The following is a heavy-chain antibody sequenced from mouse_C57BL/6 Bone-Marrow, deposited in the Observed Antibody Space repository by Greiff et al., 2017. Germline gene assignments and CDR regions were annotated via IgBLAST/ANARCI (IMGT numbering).Heavy chain of an antibody. CDR2: IWTGGGT. CDR3: ARNYYGSPSLWYFDV. D-gene: IGHD1-1*01. Sequence: QVQLQQSGPGLVAPSQSLSITCTVSGFSLTSYAISWVRQPPGKGLEWLGVIWTGGGTNYNSALKSRLSISKDNSKSQVFLKMNSLQTDDTARYYCARNYYGSPSLWYFDVWGTGTTVTVSS. V-gene: IGHV2-9-1*01. CDR1: GFSLTSYA. J-gene: IGHJ1*03.